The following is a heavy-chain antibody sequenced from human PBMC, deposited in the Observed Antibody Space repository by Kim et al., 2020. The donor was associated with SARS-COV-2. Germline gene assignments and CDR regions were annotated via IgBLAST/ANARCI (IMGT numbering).Heavy chain of an antibody. D-gene: IGHD3-10*01. CDR1: GGSFSGYY. J-gene: IGHJ4*02. CDR2: IFHTGST. CDR3: ARVGTMVRGVIRGKNFDY. V-gene: IGHV4-34*12. Sequence: SETLSLTCAAYGGSFSGYYWSWIRQPPGKGLEWIGEIFHTGSTNYNPSLKSRVTISVDTSKNQFSLKLSSVTAADTAVYYCARVGTMVRGVIRGKNFDYWGQGTLVTVSS.